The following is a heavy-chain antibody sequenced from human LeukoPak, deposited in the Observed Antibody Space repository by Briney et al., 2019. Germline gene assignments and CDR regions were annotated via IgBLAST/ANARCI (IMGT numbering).Heavy chain of an antibody. CDR2: ISGASGTT. V-gene: IGHV3-23*01. CDR1: GFTFSSYA. D-gene: IGHD5-18*01. J-gene: IGHJ4*02. CDR3: ARDRGYSYGIDY. Sequence: PGGSLRLSCADSGFTFSSYAMTWVRQAPGKGLEWVPTISGASGTTYYADSVKGRFTISRDNSKNTLYLQMNSLRAEDTAVYYCARDRGYSYGIDYWGQGTLVTVSS.